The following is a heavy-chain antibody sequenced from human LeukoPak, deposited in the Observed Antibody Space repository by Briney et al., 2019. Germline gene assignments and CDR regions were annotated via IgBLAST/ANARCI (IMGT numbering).Heavy chain of an antibody. V-gene: IGHV4-59*08. J-gene: IGHJ3*02. D-gene: IGHD6-19*01. CDR2: IYYGGST. CDR1: GGSINSYF. Sequence: SETLSLTCTVSGGSINSYFWSWIRQPPGKGPEWIGYIYYGGSTNYNPSLKSRVTISLDTSKNQFSPNLSSVTAADTAVFYCARHGSGIAVAARAFDIWGQGTMVTVSS. CDR3: ARHGSGIAVAARAFDI.